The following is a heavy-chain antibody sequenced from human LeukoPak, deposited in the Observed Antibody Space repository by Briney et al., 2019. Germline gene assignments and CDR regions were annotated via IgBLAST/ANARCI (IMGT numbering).Heavy chain of an antibody. J-gene: IGHJ4*02. CDR3: ARVYLERLAAGYFDH. V-gene: IGHV3-21*01. CDR2: ISSSSSYI. CDR1: GFTFSSYS. Sequence: GGSLRLSCAASGFTFSSYSMNWVRQAPGKGLEWVSSISSSSSYIYYADSVKGRFTISRDNSKNTLYLQMNSLRDEDSAAYYCARVYLERLAAGYFDHWGQGTWVTVSP. D-gene: IGHD2-8*01.